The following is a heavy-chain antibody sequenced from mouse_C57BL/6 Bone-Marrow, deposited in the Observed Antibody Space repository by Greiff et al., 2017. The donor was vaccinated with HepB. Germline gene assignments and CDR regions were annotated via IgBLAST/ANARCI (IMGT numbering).Heavy chain of an antibody. CDR3: ARRPYGSSYGWYFDV. CDR2: IYWDDDK. V-gene: IGHV8-12*01. D-gene: IGHD1-1*01. J-gene: IGHJ1*03. CDR1: GFSLSTSGMG. Sequence: QVQLKESGPGILQSSQTLSLTCSFSGFSLSTSGMGVSWIRQPSGKGLEWLAHIYWDDDKRYNPSLKSRLTISKDTSRNQVFLKITSVDTADTATYYCARRPYGSSYGWYFDVWGTGTTVTVSS.